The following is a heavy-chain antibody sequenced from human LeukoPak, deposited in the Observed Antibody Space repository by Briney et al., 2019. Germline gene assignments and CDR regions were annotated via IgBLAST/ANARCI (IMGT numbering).Heavy chain of an antibody. CDR2: INHSGST. V-gene: IGHV4-34*01. Sequence: SETLSLTCAVYGGSFSGYYWSWIRQPPGKGLEWIGEINHSGSTNYNPSLKSRVTISVDTSKNQFSLKLSSVTAADTAVYYCARPTVAGTTPNWGQGTLVTVSS. J-gene: IGHJ4*02. D-gene: IGHD6-19*01. CDR1: GGSFSGYY. CDR3: ARPTVAGTTPN.